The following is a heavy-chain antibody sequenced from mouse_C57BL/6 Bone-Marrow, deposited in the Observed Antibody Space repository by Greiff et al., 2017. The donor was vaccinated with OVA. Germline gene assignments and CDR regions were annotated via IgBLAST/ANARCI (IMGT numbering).Heavy chain of an antibody. CDR2: INPNNGGT. V-gene: IGHV1-18*01. CDR1: GYTFTDYN. CDR3: ARRDYYGSSYHYYAMDY. J-gene: IGHJ4*01. Sequence: EVQLQQSGPELVKPGASVKIPCKASGYTFTDYNMDWVKQSHGKSLEWIGDINPNNGGTIYNQKFKGKATLTVDKSSSTAYMELRSLTSEDTAVYYCARRDYYGSSYHYYAMDYWGQGTSVTVSS. D-gene: IGHD1-1*01.